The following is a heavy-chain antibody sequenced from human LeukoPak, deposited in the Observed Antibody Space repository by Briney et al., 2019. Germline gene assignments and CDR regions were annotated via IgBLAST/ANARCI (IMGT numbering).Heavy chain of an antibody. D-gene: IGHD2-8*01. V-gene: IGHV4-4*07. CDR1: GDSISNYY. CDR2: IYISGST. J-gene: IGHJ5*02. Sequence: PSETLSLTCTVSGDSISNYYWSWIRQPAGKGLEWIGRIYISGSTNYNPSLKSRVTMSVDTSKNQFSLKLSSVTAADTAVYYCARDPRGASRSGYCTNGVCSWGQGTLVTVSS. CDR3: ARDPRGASRSGYCTNGVCS.